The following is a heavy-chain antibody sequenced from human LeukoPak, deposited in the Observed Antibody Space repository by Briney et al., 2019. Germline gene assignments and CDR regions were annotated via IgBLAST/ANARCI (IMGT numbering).Heavy chain of an antibody. Sequence: KPSETLSLTCTVSGGSISSYYWSWIRQPPGKGLEWIGYIYTSGSTNYNPSLKSRVTISVDTSKNQFSLKLSSVTAADTAVYYCARSALYCTNGVCDYYYYYYMDVWGKGTTVTVSS. CDR3: ARSALYCTNGVCDYYYYYYMDV. J-gene: IGHJ6*03. V-gene: IGHV4-4*09. D-gene: IGHD2-8*01. CDR1: GGSISSYY. CDR2: IYTSGST.